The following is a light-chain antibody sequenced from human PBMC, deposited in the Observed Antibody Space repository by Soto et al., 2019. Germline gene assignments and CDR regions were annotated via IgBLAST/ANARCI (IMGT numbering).Light chain of an antibody. CDR1: QSVSSSY. CDR2: GAS. CDR3: QQYGSSLIT. V-gene: IGKV3-20*01. J-gene: IGKJ5*01. Sequence: EIALTPSPGTLSLSPGERATLSCRASQSVSSSYLAWYQQKPGQAPRLLIYGASSRATGIPDRFSGSGSGTDFTLTISRLEPEDFAVYYCQQYGSSLITFGQGTRLEIK.